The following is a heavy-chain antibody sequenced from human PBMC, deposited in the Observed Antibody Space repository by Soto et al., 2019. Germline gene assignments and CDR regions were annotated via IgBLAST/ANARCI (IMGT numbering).Heavy chain of an antibody. CDR3: ARDLRFQGHDYADYLGYGMDV. D-gene: IGHD4-17*01. Sequence: SETLSLTCTVSGGSISPYYWSWIRQPPGKGLEWLGYIYYRGSTDYNPSLKSRVTISVDTSKNQFSLNLSSVTTADTAVYYCARDLRFQGHDYADYLGYGMDVWGQGTTVTASS. CDR1: GGSISPYY. CDR2: IYYRGST. V-gene: IGHV4-59*01. J-gene: IGHJ6*02.